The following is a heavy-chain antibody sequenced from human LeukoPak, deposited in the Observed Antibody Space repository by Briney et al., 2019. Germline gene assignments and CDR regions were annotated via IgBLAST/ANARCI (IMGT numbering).Heavy chain of an antibody. Sequence: SETLSLTCTVSGGSISSSSYYWGWIRQPPGKGLEWIGSIYYSGSTYYNPSLKSRVTISVDTSKNQFSLKLSSVTAADTAVYYCARDTAAAVDIWGQGTMVTVSS. J-gene: IGHJ3*02. D-gene: IGHD6-13*01. V-gene: IGHV4-39*07. CDR2: IYYSGST. CDR3: ARDTAAAVDI. CDR1: GGSISSSSYY.